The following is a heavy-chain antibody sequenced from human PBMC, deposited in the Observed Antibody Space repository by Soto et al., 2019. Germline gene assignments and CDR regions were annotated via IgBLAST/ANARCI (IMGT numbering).Heavy chain of an antibody. CDR2: IYHSGTT. D-gene: IGHD6-13*01. J-gene: IGHJ5*02. CDR3: ARSLLASSWYAGS. Sequence: PSATLSLTCAVSGYSISSGYYWGWIRQPPGKGLEWIGSIYHSGTTYYNPSLKSRVTISLDTSKNQFSLKLSSVTAADTAVYYCARSLLASSWYAGSWGQGTLVTVSS. V-gene: IGHV4-38-2*01. CDR1: GYSISSGYY.